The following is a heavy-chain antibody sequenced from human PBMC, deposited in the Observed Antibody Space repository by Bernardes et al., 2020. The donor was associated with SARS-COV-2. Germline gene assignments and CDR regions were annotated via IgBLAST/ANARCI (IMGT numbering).Heavy chain of an antibody. J-gene: IGHJ5*02. CDR1: GFTFSDYY. CDR2: IRGSSSTL. D-gene: IGHD3-22*01. Sequence: GGSLRLSCAASGFTFSDYYMSWIRQAPGKGLEWISYIRGSSSTLYYADSVKGRFTISRDNAKNSLYLQMNSLRAEDTAVYYCARDRYDPTGPGRGWFDPWGQGTLVTVSS. V-gene: IGHV3-11*01. CDR3: ARDRYDPTGPGRGWFDP.